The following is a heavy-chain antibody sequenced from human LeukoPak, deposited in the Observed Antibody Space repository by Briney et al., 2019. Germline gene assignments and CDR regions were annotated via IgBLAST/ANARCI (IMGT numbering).Heavy chain of an antibody. Sequence: SETLSLTCTVSGGSISSYYWSWIRQPPGKGLEWIGYIYYSGSTNYNPSLKSRVTISVDTSKNQFSLKLSSVTAADTAVYYCAISDYDSRGADYWGQGTLVTVSS. J-gene: IGHJ4*02. CDR3: AISDYDSRGADY. V-gene: IGHV4-59*01. D-gene: IGHD3-22*01. CDR2: IYYSGST. CDR1: GGSISSYY.